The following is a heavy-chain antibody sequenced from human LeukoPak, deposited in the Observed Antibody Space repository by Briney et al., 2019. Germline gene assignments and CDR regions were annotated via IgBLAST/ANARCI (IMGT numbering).Heavy chain of an antibody. J-gene: IGHJ6*03. CDR3: AKASQGQQLVRYYYYYMDV. Sequence: GGSLRLSCAASGFTFSSYGMHWVRQAPGKGLEWVAFIRYDGSNKYYADSVKGRFTISRDNSKNTLYLQMNSLRAEDTAVYYCAKASQGQQLVRYYYYYMDVWGKGTTVTVSS. CDR2: IRYDGSNK. V-gene: IGHV3-30*02. D-gene: IGHD6-6*01. CDR1: GFTFSSYG.